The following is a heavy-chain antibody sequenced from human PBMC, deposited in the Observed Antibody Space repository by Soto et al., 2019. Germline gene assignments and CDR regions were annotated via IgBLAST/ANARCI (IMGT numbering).Heavy chain of an antibody. CDR2: IIPIFGTA. D-gene: IGHD6-13*01. CDR1: GCTLSSYA. Sequence: QVQLVQSGAEVKKPRSSVKVSCKASGCTLSSYAISWVRQAPGQGLEWMGWIIPIFGTANYAQKFQGRVMITADECTSTAYMELSSLRSEDTAVYYCARVMIAAAGRPSGLPDYWGQGTLVTVSS. J-gene: IGHJ4*02. V-gene: IGHV1-69*12. CDR3: ARVMIAAAGRPSGLPDY.